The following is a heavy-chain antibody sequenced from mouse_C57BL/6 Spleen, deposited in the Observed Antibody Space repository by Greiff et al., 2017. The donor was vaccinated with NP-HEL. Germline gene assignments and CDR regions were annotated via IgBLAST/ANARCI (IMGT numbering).Heavy chain of an antibody. CDR2: ISSGSSTI. CDR3: ARESNYGEDWYFDV. Sequence: EVKLQESGGGLVKPGGSLKLSCAASGFTFSDYGMHWVRQAPEKGLEWVAYISSGSSTIYYADTVKGRFTISRDNAKNTLFLQMTSLRSEDTAMYYCARESNYGEDWYFDVWGTGTTVTVSS. V-gene: IGHV5-17*01. J-gene: IGHJ1*03. CDR1: GFTFSDYG. D-gene: IGHD2-5*01.